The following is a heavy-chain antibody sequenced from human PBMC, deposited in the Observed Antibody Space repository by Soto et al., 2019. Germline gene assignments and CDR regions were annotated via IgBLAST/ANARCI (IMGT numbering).Heavy chain of an antibody. D-gene: IGHD6-19*01. J-gene: IGHJ4*02. Sequence: PGGSLRLSCAASGFIFSSYAMNWVRQAPGKGLEWVSGISGSGVNTYYADSVKGRFTISRDNSKNTLYLQMNSLRAEDTAVYYCVKARSGWYLYYFDYWGQGALVTVSS. CDR2: ISGSGVNT. V-gene: IGHV3-23*01. CDR1: GFIFSSYA. CDR3: VKARSGWYLYYFDY.